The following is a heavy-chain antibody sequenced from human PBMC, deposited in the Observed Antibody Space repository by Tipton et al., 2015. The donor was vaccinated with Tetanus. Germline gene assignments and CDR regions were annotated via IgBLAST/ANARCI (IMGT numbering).Heavy chain of an antibody. V-gene: IGHV3-11*01. J-gene: IGHJ4*02. CDR3: ARAGRITMVRGEAIFDY. CDR2: ISSSGSTI. D-gene: IGHD3-10*01. Sequence: SLRLSCAASGFTFDDYAMHWVRQTPGKGLEWVSYISSSGSTIYYADSVKGRFTISRDNAKNSLYLQMNSLRAEDTAVYYCARAGRITMVRGEAIFDYWGQGTLVTVSS. CDR1: GFTFDDYA.